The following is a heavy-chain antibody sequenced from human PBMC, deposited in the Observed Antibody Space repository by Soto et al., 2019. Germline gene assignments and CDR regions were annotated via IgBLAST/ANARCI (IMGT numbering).Heavy chain of an antibody. CDR2: ISAYNGNT. D-gene: IGHD2-15*01. CDR3: ARTYCTSGSCYSPQFDF. CDR1: GYTFTNYG. J-gene: IGHJ4*02. Sequence: ASVKVSCKGSGYTFTNYGINWVRRAPGQGLEWMGWISAYNGNTNYAQNLQGRVTMTTDTSTSTGYMELRSLRSDDTAVYYCARTYCTSGSCYSPQFDFWGQGTLVTVSS. V-gene: IGHV1-18*01.